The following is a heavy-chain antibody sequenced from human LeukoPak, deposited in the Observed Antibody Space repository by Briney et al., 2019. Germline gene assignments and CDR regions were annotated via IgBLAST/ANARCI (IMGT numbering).Heavy chain of an antibody. Sequence: SETLSLTCTVSGGSISSYYWSWIRQPPGKGLEWIGYIYYSGSTNYNLSLKGRVTIAVDTSKKQFSLKLSSVTAADTAVYYCARDPRNCSGGSCYPGGFDYWGQGTLVTVSS. CDR3: ARDPRNCSGGSCYPGGFDY. D-gene: IGHD2-15*01. V-gene: IGHV4-59*01. J-gene: IGHJ4*02. CDR1: GGSISSYY. CDR2: IYYSGST.